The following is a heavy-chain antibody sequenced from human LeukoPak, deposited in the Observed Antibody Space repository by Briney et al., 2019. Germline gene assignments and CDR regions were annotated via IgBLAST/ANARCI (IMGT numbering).Heavy chain of an antibody. CDR1: GYSFSNYW. Sequence: GESLKISCKGSGYSFSNYWIGWVRQMPGKGLEWIGIIFPDDSDTRYSPSFQGQVTISADKSISTAYLRWSSLKASDSAIYYCATGQQFDSWGQGTLVTVS. J-gene: IGHJ4*02. D-gene: IGHD1-14*01. V-gene: IGHV5-51*01. CDR3: ATGQQFDS. CDR2: IFPDDSDT.